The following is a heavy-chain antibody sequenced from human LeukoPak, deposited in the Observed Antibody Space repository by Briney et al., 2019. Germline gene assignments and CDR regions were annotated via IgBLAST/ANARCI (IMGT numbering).Heavy chain of an antibody. CDR1: GYTLTELS. Sequence: GASVEVSCKVSGYTLTELSMHWVRQAPGKGLEWMGGFDPEDGETIYAQKFQGRVTMTEDTSTDTAYMELSSLRSEDTAVYYCASTVLSSTSPFDYWGQGTLVTVSS. J-gene: IGHJ4*02. CDR3: ASTVLSSTSPFDY. D-gene: IGHD2-2*01. V-gene: IGHV1-24*01. CDR2: FDPEDGET.